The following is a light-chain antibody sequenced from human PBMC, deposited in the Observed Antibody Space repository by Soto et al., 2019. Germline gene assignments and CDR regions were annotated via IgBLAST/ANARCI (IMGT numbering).Light chain of an antibody. V-gene: IGKV1-39*01. J-gene: IGKJ5*01. CDR3: QQGSSTPIT. Sequence: DIQMTQSPSSLSASVGDRVTITCRASQSISSYLNWYQQKPGKAPKLLIYAASSLQSGVPSRFSGSGSGTDFTLTISSLQPEDFATYYCQQGSSTPITFGQGTRLEIK. CDR2: AAS. CDR1: QSISSY.